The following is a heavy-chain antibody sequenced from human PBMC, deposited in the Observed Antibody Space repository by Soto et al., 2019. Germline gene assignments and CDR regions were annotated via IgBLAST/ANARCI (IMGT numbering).Heavy chain of an antibody. CDR2: ISYSAKT. V-gene: IGHV4-38-2*01. J-gene: IGHJ4*02. CDR3: TRGAGAPWVRFDS. Sequence: SETLSLTCGVSGYSITSGFYWGWVRQSPGKGLEWIGTISYSAKTFYNPSLASRFSMAVDSSKNQFSLRLTSVTAADTALYYCTRGAGAPWVRFDSRGRGVLVTVSS. D-gene: IGHD3-16*01. CDR1: GYSITSGFY.